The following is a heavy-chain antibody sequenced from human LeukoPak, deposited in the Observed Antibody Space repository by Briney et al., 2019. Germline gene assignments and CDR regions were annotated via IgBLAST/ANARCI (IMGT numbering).Heavy chain of an antibody. CDR2: ISYSGST. CDR1: GGSTSSYH. CDR3: ARDRIVGATTYFDY. Sequence: SETLSLTCTVSGGSTSSYHWNWIRQPPGKGLEWIDYISYSGSTSYNPSLKSRLTMSVDTSKNQFSLRLTSVTAADTAVYYCARDRIVGATTYFDYWGQGTLVTVSS. D-gene: IGHD1-26*01. J-gene: IGHJ4*02. V-gene: IGHV4-59*01.